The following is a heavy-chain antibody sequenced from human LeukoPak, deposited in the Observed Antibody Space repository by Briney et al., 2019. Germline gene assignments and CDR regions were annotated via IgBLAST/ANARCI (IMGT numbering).Heavy chain of an antibody. J-gene: IGHJ4*02. CDR1: GGSISSYY. CDR3: ASLEGTAAGGGDY. Sequence: PSETLSLTCTVSGGSISSYYWSWIRQPPGKGLEWIGYIYYSGSTNYNPSLKSRVTISVDTSKNQFSLKLSSVTAADTAVYYCASLEGTAAGGGDYWGQGTLVTVSS. D-gene: IGHD2-2*01. V-gene: IGHV4-59*12. CDR2: IYYSGST.